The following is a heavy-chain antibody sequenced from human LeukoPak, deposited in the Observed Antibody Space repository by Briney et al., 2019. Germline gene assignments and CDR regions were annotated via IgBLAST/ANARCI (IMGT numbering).Heavy chain of an antibody. CDR1: GYTFTSYD. D-gene: IGHD2-2*01. CDR3: ASSVVPAAITGILGEFDP. CDR2: MNPSSGNT. Sequence: GASVKVSCKASGYTFTSYDINWVRQATGQGLEWMGWMNPSSGNTGYAQKFQGRVTMTRNTSISTAYMELSSLRSEDTAVYYCASSVVPAAITGILGEFDPWGQGTLVTVSS. J-gene: IGHJ5*02. V-gene: IGHV1-8*01.